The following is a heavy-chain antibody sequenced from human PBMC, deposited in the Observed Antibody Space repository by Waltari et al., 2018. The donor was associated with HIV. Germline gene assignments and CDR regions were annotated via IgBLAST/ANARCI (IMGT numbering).Heavy chain of an antibody. V-gene: IGHV3-7*01. CDR3: AKVKSGSHSYFDY. CDR2: IKQDGSEK. CDR1: GFTFSSYW. D-gene: IGHD1-26*01. J-gene: IGHJ4*02. Sequence: EVRLVESGGGLVQPGGSLRLSCAASGFTFSSYWMSWVRQAPGKGLEWVANIKQDGSEKYYVDSVKGRFTISRDNAKNSLYLQMNSLRAEDTAVYYCAKVKSGSHSYFDYWGQGTLVTVSS.